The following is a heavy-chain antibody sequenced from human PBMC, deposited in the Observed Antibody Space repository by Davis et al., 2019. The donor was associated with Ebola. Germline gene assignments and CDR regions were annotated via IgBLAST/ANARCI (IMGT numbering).Heavy chain of an antibody. V-gene: IGHV4-59*12. CDR2: IYSGGNT. CDR1: GGSISRYY. Sequence: PSETLSLTCTVSGGSISRYYWSWIRQPPGKGLEWIGYIYSGGNTNYNPSLKSRVTISVDTSKNQFSLKLSSVTAADTAVYYCARALRFLGRYWFDPWGQGTLVTVSS. CDR3: ARALRFLGRYWFDP. D-gene: IGHD3-3*01. J-gene: IGHJ5*02.